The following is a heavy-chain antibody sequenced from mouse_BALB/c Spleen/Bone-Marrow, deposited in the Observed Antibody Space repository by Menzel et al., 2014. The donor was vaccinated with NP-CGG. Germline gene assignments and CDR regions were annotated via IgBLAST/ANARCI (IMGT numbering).Heavy chain of an antibody. J-gene: IGHJ1*01. CDR2: ISYSGGT. D-gene: IGHD2-14*01. Sequence: EVKVEESGPGLVKPSQSLSLTCTVTGYSITSDYAWNWIRQFPGNKLEWMGYISYSGGTNYNPSLKSRISITRDTSKNLFFLHLNSVTTEDTATYYCARVYYYRYWYFDVWGAGTTVTVSS. CDR3: ARVYYYRYWYFDV. CDR1: GYSITSDYA. V-gene: IGHV3-2*02.